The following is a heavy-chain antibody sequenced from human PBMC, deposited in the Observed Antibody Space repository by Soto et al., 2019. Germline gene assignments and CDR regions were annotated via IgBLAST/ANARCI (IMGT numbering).Heavy chain of an antibody. D-gene: IGHD1-26*01. V-gene: IGHV3-53*04. J-gene: IGHJ3*02. Sequence: GGSLRLSCAASGFTVSSNYMSWVRQAPGKGLEWVSVIYSGGSTYYADSVKGRFTISRHNSKNTLYLQMNSLRAEDTAVYYCARDQGLGGSYYAFDIWGQGTMVTVSS. CDR2: IYSGGST. CDR3: ARDQGLGGSYYAFDI. CDR1: GFTVSSNY.